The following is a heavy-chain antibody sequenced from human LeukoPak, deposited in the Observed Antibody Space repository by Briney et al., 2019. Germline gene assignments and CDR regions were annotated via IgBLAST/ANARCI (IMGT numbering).Heavy chain of an antibody. CDR1: GYTFTGYY. CDR2: INPNSGGT. V-gene: IGHV1-2*02. CDR3: ARGRVGATLCYFDY. Sequence: GASVKVSCKASGYTFTGYYMHWVRQAPGQGLEWMGWINPNSGGTNYAQKFQGRVTMTRDTSISTAYMELSRLRSDDTAVYYCARGRVGATLCYFDYWGQGTLVTVSS. D-gene: IGHD1-26*01. J-gene: IGHJ4*02.